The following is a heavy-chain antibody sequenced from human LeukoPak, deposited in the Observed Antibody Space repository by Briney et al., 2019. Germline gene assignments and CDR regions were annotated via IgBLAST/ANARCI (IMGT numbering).Heavy chain of an antibody. D-gene: IGHD2-15*01. CDR3: ASSYCSGGSCPYGMDV. V-gene: IGHV4-59*08. Sequence: SETLSLTCTVSGGSISSYYWSWIRQPPRKGLEWIGYIYYSGSTNYNPSLKSRVTISVDTSKNQFSLKLSSVTAADTAVYYCASSYCSGGSCPYGMDVWGQGTTVTVSS. J-gene: IGHJ6*02. CDR1: GGSISSYY. CDR2: IYYSGST.